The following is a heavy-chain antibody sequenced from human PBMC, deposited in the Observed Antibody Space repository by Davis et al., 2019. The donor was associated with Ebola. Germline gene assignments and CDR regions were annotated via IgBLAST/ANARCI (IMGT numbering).Heavy chain of an antibody. D-gene: IGHD5-12*01. J-gene: IGHJ6*02. CDR1: GGSFSGYY. V-gene: IGHV4-34*01. CDR3: ARGYSGYGRNYYYYYYGMDV. Sequence: SETLSLTCAVYGGSFSGYYWSWIRQPPGKGLEWIGEINHSGSTNYNPSLKSRVTISVDTSKNQFSLKLSSVTAADTAVYYCARGYSGYGRNYYYYYYGMDVWGQGTTVTVSS. CDR2: INHSGST.